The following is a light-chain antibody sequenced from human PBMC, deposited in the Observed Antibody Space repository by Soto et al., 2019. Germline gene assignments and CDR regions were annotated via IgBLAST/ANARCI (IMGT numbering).Light chain of an antibody. CDR1: QSISNY. CDR2: AAS. CDR3: QQTYSTPCT. V-gene: IGKV1-39*01. Sequence: DIQMTQSPSSLSASVGDRVTITCRASQSISNYLNWYQQKPGKAPKLLIYAASSLQSGVPSRFSGSGSGTDFTLTISNLQPEDFATYYCQQTYSTPCTFGQGTKLEIK. J-gene: IGKJ2*02.